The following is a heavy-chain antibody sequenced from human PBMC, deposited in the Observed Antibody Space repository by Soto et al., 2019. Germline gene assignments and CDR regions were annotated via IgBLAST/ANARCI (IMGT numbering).Heavy chain of an antibody. V-gene: IGHV3-23*01. CDR2: ITDNGGST. CDR1: GFTFSRDG. Sequence: GGSLRLSCAASGFTFSRDGMSWVRQAPGKGLEWVSLITDNGGSTYYADSVKGRFTISRDNTKNTLFLQMNSLRVEDTAVYYCAHERATTNAFDYWGQGALVTVSS. CDR3: AHERATTNAFDY. J-gene: IGHJ4*02. D-gene: IGHD4-17*01.